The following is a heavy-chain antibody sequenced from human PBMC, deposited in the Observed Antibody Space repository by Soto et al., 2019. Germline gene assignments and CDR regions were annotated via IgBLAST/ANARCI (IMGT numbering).Heavy chain of an antibody. CDR3: ARREGSGTDDAFDI. J-gene: IGHJ3*02. CDR2: ISGNNGNT. Sequence: QVQLVQSGADVKKPGASVKVSCKASGYTFTTYGITWVRQAPGQGLEWMGWISGNNGNTNYAQNLQGRVTMTTDTSTTTAYMELRNLRSDDTAVYYCARREGSGTDDAFDIWGQGTMVTVSS. D-gene: IGHD1-26*01. CDR1: GYTFTTYG. V-gene: IGHV1-18*01.